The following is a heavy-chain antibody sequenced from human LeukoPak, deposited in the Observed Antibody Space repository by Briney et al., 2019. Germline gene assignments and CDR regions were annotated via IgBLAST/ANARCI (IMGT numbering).Heavy chain of an antibody. CDR3: ARDSEAYYDSSGYYARHYFDY. CDR2: INPSGGGT. Sequence: ASVKVSCKASGYTFTGYYMHWVRQAPGQGLEWMGIINPSGGGTSYAQKFQGRVTMTRDTSTSTVYMELSSLRSEDTAVYYCARDSEAYYDSSGYYARHYFDYWGQGTLVTVSS. CDR1: GYTFTGYY. J-gene: IGHJ4*02. V-gene: IGHV1-46*01. D-gene: IGHD3-22*01.